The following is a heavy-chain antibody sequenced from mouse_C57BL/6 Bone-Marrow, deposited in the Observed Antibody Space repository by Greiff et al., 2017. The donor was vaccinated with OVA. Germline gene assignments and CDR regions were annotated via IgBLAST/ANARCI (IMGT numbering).Heavy chain of an antibody. J-gene: IGHJ2*01. Sequence: QVHVKQPGAELVKPGASVKLSCKASGYTFTSYWMHWVKQRPGQGLEWIGMIHPNSGSTNYNEKFKSKATLTVDKSSSTAYMQLSSLTSEDSAVYYCANYYGSSSGWGQGTTLTVSS. D-gene: IGHD1-1*01. CDR1: GYTFTSYW. CDR3: ANYYGSSSG. CDR2: IHPNSGST. V-gene: IGHV1-64*01.